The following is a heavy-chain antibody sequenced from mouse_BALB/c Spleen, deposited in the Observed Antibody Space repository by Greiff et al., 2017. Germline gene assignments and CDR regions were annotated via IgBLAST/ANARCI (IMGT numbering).Heavy chain of an antibody. J-gene: IGHJ4*01. CDR2: ISYDGSN. V-gene: IGHV3-6*02. CDR1: GYSITSGYY. CDR3: ARPYRYDAMDY. Sequence: DVKLQESGPGLVKPSQSLSLTCSVTGYSITSGYYWNWIRQFPGNKLEWMGYISYDGSNNYNPSLKNRISITRDTSKNQFFLKLNSVTTEDTATYYCARPYRYDAMDYWGQGTSVTVSS. D-gene: IGHD2-14*01.